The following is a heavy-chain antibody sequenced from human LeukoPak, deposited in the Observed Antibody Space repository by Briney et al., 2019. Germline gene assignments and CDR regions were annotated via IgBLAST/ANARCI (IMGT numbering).Heavy chain of an antibody. J-gene: IGHJ5*02. CDR2: INGDGSYT. D-gene: IGHD6-19*01. Sequence: GGSLRLSCAASGFTFSTYWMHWVRQAPGKGLVWVSRINGDGSYTTYADSVKGRFTISRDNAKNTLYLQMNSLRAEDTAVYYCARAAAETGAFRDNWFDPWGQGTLVTVSS. CDR1: GFTFSTYW. CDR3: ARAAAETGAFRDNWFDP. V-gene: IGHV3-74*01.